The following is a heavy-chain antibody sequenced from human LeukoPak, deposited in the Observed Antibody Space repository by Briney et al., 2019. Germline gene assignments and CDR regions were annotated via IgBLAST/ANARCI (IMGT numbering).Heavy chain of an antibody. CDR2: INPNSGGT. D-gene: IGHD5-18*01. V-gene: IGHV1-2*02. J-gene: IGHJ4*02. Sequence: ASVKVSCKASGYTFTGYYMHWVRQAPGQGLEWMGWINPNSGGTNYAQKFQGRVTMTRDTSISTAYMELSRLRPDDTAVYYCARVQVEEYSYGYIGYWGQGTLVTVSS. CDR1: GYTFTGYY. CDR3: ARVQVEEYSYGYIGY.